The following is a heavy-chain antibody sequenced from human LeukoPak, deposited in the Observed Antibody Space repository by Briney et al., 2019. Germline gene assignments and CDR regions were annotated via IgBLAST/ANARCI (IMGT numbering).Heavy chain of an antibody. V-gene: IGHV1-2*02. Sequence: ASVKVSCKVSGYTLTELSMHWVRQAPGQGLEWMGWINPNSGGTNYAQKFQGRVTMTRDTSISTAYMELSRLTSDDTAVYYCARGKCTSTSCYMESGFDYWGQRTLVTVSP. CDR2: INPNSGGT. CDR1: GYTLTELS. J-gene: IGHJ4*02. D-gene: IGHD2-2*02. CDR3: ARGKCTSTSCYMESGFDY.